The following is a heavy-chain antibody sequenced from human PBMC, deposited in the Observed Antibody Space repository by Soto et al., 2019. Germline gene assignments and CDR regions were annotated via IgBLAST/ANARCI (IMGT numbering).Heavy chain of an antibody. V-gene: IGHV5-51*01. D-gene: IGHD3-16*01. J-gene: IGHJ6*02. CDR3: ARHGGVAGKLEYSYSGMDV. CDR2: IYPGDSDT. CDR1: GYSFTSYW. Sequence: GESLKISCKGSGYSFTSYWIGWVRQIPGKGLEWMGIIYPGDSDTRYSPSFQGQVTISADKSISTAYLQWSSLKASDTAMYYCARHGGVAGKLEYSYSGMDVWGQANTVTVSS.